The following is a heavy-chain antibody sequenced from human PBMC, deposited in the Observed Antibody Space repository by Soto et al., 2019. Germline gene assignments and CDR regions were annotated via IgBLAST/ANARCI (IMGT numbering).Heavy chain of an antibody. CDR1: GGSIRSYF. CDR2: IYYIGYT. D-gene: IGHD3-10*01. J-gene: IGHJ4*02. CDR3: ARYGSGTISSRRSYFDY. Sequence: SETLSLTCTVSGGSIRSYFWTWIRQSPGKGLEWIGYIYYIGYTNYNPSLKSRVAISIDTSKNQFSLKLSSATAADTAVYYCARYGSGTISSRRSYFDYWGQGTLVTVS. V-gene: IGHV4-59*01.